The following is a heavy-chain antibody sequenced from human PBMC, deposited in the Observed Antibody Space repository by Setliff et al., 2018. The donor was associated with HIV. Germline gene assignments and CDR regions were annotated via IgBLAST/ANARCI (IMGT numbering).Heavy chain of an antibody. CDR1: GGSISSSSYY. CDR3: ARQNSGWGVGLYYFDY. Sequence: PSETLSLTCTVSGGSISSSSYYWGWIRQPPGKGLEWIGSIYYSGSVYYNPSLQSRVTISVDTPSNQFSLKLSSVTAADTALYYCARQNSGWGVGLYYFDYWGQGTLVTVSS. V-gene: IGHV4-39*01. J-gene: IGHJ4*02. D-gene: IGHD6-19*01. CDR2: IYYSGSV.